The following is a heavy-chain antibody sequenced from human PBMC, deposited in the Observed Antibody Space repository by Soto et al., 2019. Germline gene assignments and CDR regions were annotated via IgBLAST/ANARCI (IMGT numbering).Heavy chain of an antibody. V-gene: IGHV1-2*02. CDR1: GYTFTGYY. J-gene: IGHJ6*02. CDR2: INPNSGGT. CDR3: ASCDVVTTVRGSYYYYGMDV. D-gene: IGHD4-4*01. Sequence: GASVKVSCKASGYTFTGYYMHWVRQAPGQGLEWMGWINPNSGGTNYAQKFQGRVTMTRDTSISTAYMELSRLRSDDTAVYYCASCDVVTTVRGSYYYYGMDVWGQGTTVTVSS.